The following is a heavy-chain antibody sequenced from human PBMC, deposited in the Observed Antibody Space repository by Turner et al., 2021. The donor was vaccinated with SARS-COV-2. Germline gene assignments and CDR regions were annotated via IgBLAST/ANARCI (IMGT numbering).Heavy chain of an antibody. CDR3: ATGYAYCGGDCSIHY. D-gene: IGHD2-21*02. CDR2: FDPEDVET. CDR1: GYTPTELS. Sequence: QVQLVQSGAEVKKPGASVKVSCKVSGYTPTELSMHWVRQAPGKGLEGMGGFDPEDVETIYAQKFQGRVTMTEDTSTDTAYMELSSLRSEDTAVYYCATGYAYCGGDCSIHYWGQGTLVTVSS. J-gene: IGHJ4*02. V-gene: IGHV1-24*01.